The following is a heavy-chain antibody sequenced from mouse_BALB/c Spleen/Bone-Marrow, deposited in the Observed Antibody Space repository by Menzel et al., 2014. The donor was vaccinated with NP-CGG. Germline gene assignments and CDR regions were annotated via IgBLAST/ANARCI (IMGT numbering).Heavy chain of an antibody. J-gene: IGHJ3*01. Sequence: EVQRVESGGGLVQPGGSLKLSCVASGFDFSRYWMSWVRQAPGKGLEWIGEINPDSSTINYTPSLKDKFIISRDNAKNTLYLQMSKVRSEDTALYYCARPGWGNYVFVYWGQGTLVTVST. CDR3: ARPGWGNYVFVY. CDR1: GFDFSRYW. V-gene: IGHV4-1*02. D-gene: IGHD2-1*01. CDR2: INPDSSTI.